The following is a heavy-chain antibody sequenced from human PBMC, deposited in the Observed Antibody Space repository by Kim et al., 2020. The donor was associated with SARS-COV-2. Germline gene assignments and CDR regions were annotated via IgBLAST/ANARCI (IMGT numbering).Heavy chain of an antibody. J-gene: IGHJ4*02. CDR3: ARGASSYGQN. CDR2: ST. D-gene: IGHD5-18*01. V-gene: IGHV4-39*07. Sequence: STYYNPSLKSRVTISVDTSKNQFSLKLSSVTAADTAVYYCARGASSYGQNWGQGTLVTVSS.